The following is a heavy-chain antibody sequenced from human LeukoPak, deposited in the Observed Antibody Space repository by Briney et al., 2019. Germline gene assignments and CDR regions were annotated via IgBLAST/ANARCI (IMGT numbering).Heavy chain of an antibody. Sequence: GGSLRLSCVASEFTISSYSMNWVRQAPGKGLEWVSYISTSSSTIFYADSVKGRFTISRDNAKNSLYLQMNSLRDEDTAVYFCARVVGLRPLGYDMDVWGQGTTVTVSS. CDR2: ISTSSSTI. CDR3: ARVVGLRPLGYDMDV. V-gene: IGHV3-48*02. J-gene: IGHJ6*02. CDR1: EFTISSYS. D-gene: IGHD1-26*01.